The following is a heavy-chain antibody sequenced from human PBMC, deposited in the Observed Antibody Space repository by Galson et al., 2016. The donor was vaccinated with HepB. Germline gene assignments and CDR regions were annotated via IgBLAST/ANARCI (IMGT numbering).Heavy chain of an antibody. Sequence: SPRLSCAASGFRFDDHAMHWVRQAPGKGLEWVSGISWNSGRIGYGDSVKGRFTISRDDAKNSLFLQMNSLRADDTALYYCAKDRLGYDSGGYPVFDYWGQGTLVTVSS. CDR1: GFRFDDHA. CDR3: AKDRLGYDSGGYPVFDY. J-gene: IGHJ4*02. CDR2: ISWNSGRI. V-gene: IGHV3-9*01. D-gene: IGHD3-22*01.